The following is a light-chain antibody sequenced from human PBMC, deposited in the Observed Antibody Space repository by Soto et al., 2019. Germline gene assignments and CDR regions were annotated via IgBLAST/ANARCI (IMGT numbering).Light chain of an antibody. J-gene: IGKJ4*01. CDR3: QQCRDVPLT. CDR2: AAS. CDR1: QSVSGSF. V-gene: IGKV1-39*01. Sequence: GERVTLSCRASQSVSGSFLTWYQQKPGKAPKLLIYAASSLQSGVPSRFSGSGSGKYFSFTITSLQPEDVATYYCQQCRDVPLTFGGGTKVDIK.